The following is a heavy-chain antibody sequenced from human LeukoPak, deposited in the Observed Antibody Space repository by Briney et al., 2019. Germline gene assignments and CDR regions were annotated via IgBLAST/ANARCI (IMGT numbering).Heavy chain of an antibody. CDR2: IYYSGST. CDR1: GGSISSGDYY. CDR3: ARLIVGNNYDILTGYYIPLHFDY. V-gene: IGHV4-30-4*01. Sequence: SETLSLTCTVSGGSISSGDYYWSWIRQPPGKGLDSTVYIYYSGSTYYTPSLKSRVTISVDTSKNQFALKLSSETAADTAVYYCARLIVGNNYDILTGYYIPLHFDYWGQGTLVTVSS. J-gene: IGHJ4*02. D-gene: IGHD3-9*01.